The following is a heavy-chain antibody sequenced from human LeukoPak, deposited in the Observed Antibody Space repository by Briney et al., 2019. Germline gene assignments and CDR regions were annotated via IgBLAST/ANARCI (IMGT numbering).Heavy chain of an antibody. V-gene: IGHV1-46*01. Sequence: ASVKVSCKASGYTFTSYYMHWVRQAPGQGLEWMGIINPSGGSTSYAQKFQGRVTMTRDTSTSTVYMELSSLRSEDTAVYYCAKDQKSSSGTYDAFDIWGQGTMVTVSS. J-gene: IGHJ3*02. CDR3: AKDQKSSSGTYDAFDI. CDR1: GYTFTSYY. CDR2: INPSGGST. D-gene: IGHD6-13*01.